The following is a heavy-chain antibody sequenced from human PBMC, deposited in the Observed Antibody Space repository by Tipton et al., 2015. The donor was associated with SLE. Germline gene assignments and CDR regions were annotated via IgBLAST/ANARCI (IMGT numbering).Heavy chain of an antibody. D-gene: IGHD3-16*01. J-gene: IGHJ5*02. CDR1: GGSFSGYY. Sequence: TLSLTCAVYGGSFSGYYWSWIRQPPGKGLEWIGEINHSGGTNYNPSLKSRVTISVDTSKNQFSLKLSSVTAADTAVYYCARHPPRGIADHWGQGTLVTVSS. CDR2: INHSGGT. V-gene: IGHV4-34*01. CDR3: ARHPPRGIADH.